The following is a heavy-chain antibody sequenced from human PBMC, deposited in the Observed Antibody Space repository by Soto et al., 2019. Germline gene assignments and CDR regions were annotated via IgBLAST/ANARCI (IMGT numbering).Heavy chain of an antibody. J-gene: IGHJ4*02. Sequence: ESCPTLVNPTQTLPLTCTFSGFSLSTSGMCVNWNPQPPGKALEWLALIDWDDDKYYSTSLKTRLTISKDTSKNQVVLTMANMDPVDTATFFCVRSLGIVGALGYYFDYWGQGTLVTVSS. V-gene: IGHV2-70*01. CDR1: GFSLSTSGMC. CDR3: VRSLGIVGALGYYFDY. D-gene: IGHD1-26*01. CDR2: IDWDDDK.